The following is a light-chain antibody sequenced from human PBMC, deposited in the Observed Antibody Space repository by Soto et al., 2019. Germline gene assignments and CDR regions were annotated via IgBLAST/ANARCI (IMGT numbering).Light chain of an antibody. CDR1: QSISSY. CDR3: QQYNSYRT. J-gene: IGKJ1*01. Sequence: EIQITQYTSSLSASVGDRVTITCRASQSISSYLNWYQQKPGKAPKLLIYAASSLQSGVPSRFSGSGSGTDFTLTISSLQPDDFATYYCQQYNSYRTFGQGTIVDI. V-gene: IGKV1-39*01. CDR2: AAS.